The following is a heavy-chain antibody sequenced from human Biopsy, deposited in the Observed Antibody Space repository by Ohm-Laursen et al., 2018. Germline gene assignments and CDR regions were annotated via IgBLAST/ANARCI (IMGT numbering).Heavy chain of an antibody. V-gene: IGHV3-33*01. CDR3: ARDRCYGSENYFSHYNMDV. Sequence: SLRLSCSASGFTFSGYGMHWVRQAPGKGLERVAVIWHDGTGKFYADSVKGRFTISRDNSKNTLYLHMNSLSAADTAVYYCARDRCYGSENYFSHYNMDVWGQGTTVTVSS. D-gene: IGHD3-10*01. CDR2: IWHDGTGK. CDR1: GFTFSGYG. J-gene: IGHJ6*03.